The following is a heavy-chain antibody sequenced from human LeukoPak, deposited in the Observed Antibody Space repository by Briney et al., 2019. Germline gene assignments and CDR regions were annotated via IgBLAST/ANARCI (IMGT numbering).Heavy chain of an antibody. CDR3: ARGPRFGELLWHWFDP. D-gene: IGHD3-10*01. V-gene: IGHV4-38-2*02. J-gene: IGHJ5*02. CDR2: MYHSGST. CDR1: GASMSNYY. Sequence: PSETLSLTCNVSGASMSNYYWVWIRQPPGKGLEWIGSMYHSGSTYYNPPLKSRVTISEDTSKNQFSLKLRSVTAADTAVYYCARGPRFGELLWHWFDPWGQGTLVTVSS.